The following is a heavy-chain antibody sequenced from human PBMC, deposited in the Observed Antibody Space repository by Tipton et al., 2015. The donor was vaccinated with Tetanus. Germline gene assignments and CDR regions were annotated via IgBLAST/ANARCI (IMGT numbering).Heavy chain of an antibody. J-gene: IGHJ3*02. D-gene: IGHD5-12*01. CDR3: ARVFESGYDYSDAFDI. CDR1: GYTFTGYY. V-gene: IGHV1-2*02. CDR2: INPNSGGT. Sequence: QMQLVQSGAEVKKPGASVKVSCKASGYTFTGYYMHWVRQAPGQGLEWMGWINPNSGGTNYAQKFQGRVTMTRDTSISTAYMELSRLRSDDTAVYYCARVFESGYDYSDAFDIWGQGTMVTVSS.